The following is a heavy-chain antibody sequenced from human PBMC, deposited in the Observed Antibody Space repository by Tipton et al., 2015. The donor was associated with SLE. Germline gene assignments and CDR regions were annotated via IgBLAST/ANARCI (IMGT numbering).Heavy chain of an antibody. CDR3: AKDYNHDNADYN. D-gene: IGHD4-17*01. V-gene: IGHV4-4*02. J-gene: IGHJ4*02. Sequence: TLSLTCAVSGGSISSTNWWNWVRQPPGKGLEWIGEIHHSGSTNSNPSLKSRVTISVDKSKNQFSLKLSSVTVADTAVYYCAKDYNHDNADYNWGQGTLVIVSS. CDR1: GGSISSTNW. CDR2: IHHSGST.